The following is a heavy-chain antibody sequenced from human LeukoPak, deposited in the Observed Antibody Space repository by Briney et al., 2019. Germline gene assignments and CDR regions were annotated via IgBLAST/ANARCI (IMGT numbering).Heavy chain of an antibody. CDR2: IYSGGST. Sequence: GGSLRLSCTASGFTVSTNYMSWVRQAPGKGLEWVSVIYSGGSTYYADSVKGRFTISRDNSKNTLYLQMNSLRAEDTAVYYCAKADDYGDYGYWGQGTLVTVSS. CDR3: AKADDYGDYGY. J-gene: IGHJ4*02. CDR1: GFTVSTNY. V-gene: IGHV3-53*05. D-gene: IGHD4-17*01.